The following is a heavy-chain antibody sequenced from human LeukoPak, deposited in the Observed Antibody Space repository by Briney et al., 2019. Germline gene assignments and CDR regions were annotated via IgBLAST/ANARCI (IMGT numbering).Heavy chain of an antibody. D-gene: IGHD3-16*01. V-gene: IGHV4-38-2*01. CDR2: IYHSGST. Sequence: SETPSLTCDVSGYSISSGYYWGWIRQPPGKGLEWIGSIYHSGSTYYNPSLKSRVTISVDTSKNQFSLKLSSVTAADTAVYYCARNGGSAFDIWGQGTMVAVSS. J-gene: IGHJ3*02. CDR1: GYSISSGYY. CDR3: ARNGGSAFDI.